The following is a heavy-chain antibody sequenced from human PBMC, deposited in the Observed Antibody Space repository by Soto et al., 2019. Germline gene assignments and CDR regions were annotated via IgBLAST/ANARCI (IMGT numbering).Heavy chain of an antibody. CDR3: ARSIGYGYYYGMDV. D-gene: IGHD5-12*01. Sequence: QVQLVQSGAEVKKPGASVKVSCKASGYTFTGYYMHWVRQAPGQGLERMGWINPNSGGTNYAQKFQGWVTMTRDTSISTAYMELSRLRSDDTAVYYCARSIGYGYYYGMDVWGQGTTVTVSS. CDR1: GYTFTGYY. J-gene: IGHJ6*02. CDR2: INPNSGGT. V-gene: IGHV1-2*04.